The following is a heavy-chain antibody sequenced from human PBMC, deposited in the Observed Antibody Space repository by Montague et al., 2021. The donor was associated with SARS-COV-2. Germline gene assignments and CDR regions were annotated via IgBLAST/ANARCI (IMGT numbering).Heavy chain of an antibody. J-gene: IGHJ6*02. Sequence: SETLSLTCSVSGGSMSSTYWSWVRQPPGQGLEWIGCIYYSGRAFYNPSLKRRVPISVDTSKNQFSLNLSSVTAADTAVYYCSGLTVNYGYLWGSYHGMDVWGQGTTVTVSS. CDR1: GGSMSSTY. CDR3: SGLTVNYGYLWGSYHGMDV. CDR2: IYYSGRA. V-gene: IGHV4-59*08. D-gene: IGHD4-17*01.